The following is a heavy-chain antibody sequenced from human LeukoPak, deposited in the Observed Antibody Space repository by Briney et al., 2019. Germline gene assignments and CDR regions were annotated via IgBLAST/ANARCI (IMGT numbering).Heavy chain of an antibody. V-gene: IGHV3-30-3*01. CDR1: GFTFSSYA. CDR3: AREGSGGGLDY. D-gene: IGHD3-10*01. J-gene: IGHJ4*02. Sequence: GRSLRLSCAASGFTFSSYAMHWVRQAPGKGLEWVAVISYDGSNKYYADSVKGRFTISRDNSKNTLYLQMNSLRAEDTAVYYCAREGSGGGLDYWGQGTLVTVSS. CDR2: ISYDGSNK.